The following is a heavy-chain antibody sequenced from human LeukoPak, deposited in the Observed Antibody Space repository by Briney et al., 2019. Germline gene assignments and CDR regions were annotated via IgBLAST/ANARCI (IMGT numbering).Heavy chain of an antibody. CDR1: GFTFSSYG. V-gene: IGHV3-30*18. J-gene: IGHJ4*02. CDR2: ISYDGSSK. Sequence: PGGSLRLSCAASGFTFSSYGMHWVRQAPGKGLEWVAVISYDGSSKYYGDYVKGRFTISRDNSKNTLYLQMNSLRAEDTAVYYCAKDRHRSDYPRFDYWGQGTLVTVSS. D-gene: IGHD4-17*01. CDR3: AKDRHRSDYPRFDY.